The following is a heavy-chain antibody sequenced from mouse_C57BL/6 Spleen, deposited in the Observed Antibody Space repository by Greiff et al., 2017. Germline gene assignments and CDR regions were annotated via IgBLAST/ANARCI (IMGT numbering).Heavy chain of an antibody. D-gene: IGHD1-1*02. CDR2: INPDNGDT. Sequence: EVQLVESGPELVKPGASVKISCKASGYSFTGYFMNWVMQSHGKSLEWIGRINPDNGDTFYNQKFKGKATLTVDKSSSTAQMELRSLTSEDSAVXYCARAEWSDEEVSYWDFDVWGTGTTVTVSS. CDR1: GYSFTGYF. CDR3: ARAEWSDEEVSYWDFDV. V-gene: IGHV1-20*01. J-gene: IGHJ1*03.